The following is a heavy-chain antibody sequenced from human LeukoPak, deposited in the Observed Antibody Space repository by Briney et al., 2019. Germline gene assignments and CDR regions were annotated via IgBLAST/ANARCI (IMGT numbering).Heavy chain of an antibody. V-gene: IGHV4-34*01. D-gene: IGHD2-15*01. J-gene: IGHJ6*03. Sequence: SEPLSLTCAVYGGSFSGYYWSWIRQPPGKGLEWIGEINHSGSTNYNPSLKSRVTISVDTSKNQFSLKLSSVTAADTAVYYCARHLSRGRRYYYYYYMDVWGKGTTVTISS. CDR1: GGSFSGYY. CDR2: INHSGST. CDR3: ARHLSRGRRYYYYYYMDV.